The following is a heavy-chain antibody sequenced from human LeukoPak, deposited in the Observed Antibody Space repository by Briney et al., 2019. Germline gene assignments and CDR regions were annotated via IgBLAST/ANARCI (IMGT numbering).Heavy chain of an antibody. D-gene: IGHD1-1*01. CDR2: ITGSGGTT. J-gene: IGHJ4*02. V-gene: IGHV3-23*01. Sequence: GGSLRLSCAASGFTFSNYAMSWVRQAPGKGLEWVSTITGSGGTTYYADSVKGRFTMSRDNSRNTLYLQMNSLRAEDTAVYYCAKGSRLDSYDYWGQGILVNVSS. CDR3: AKGSRLDSYDY. CDR1: GFTFSNYA.